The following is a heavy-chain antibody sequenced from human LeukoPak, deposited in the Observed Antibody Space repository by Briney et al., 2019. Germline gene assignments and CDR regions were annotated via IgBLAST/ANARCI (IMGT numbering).Heavy chain of an antibody. CDR2: IYYSGST. CDR1: GGSISNYY. D-gene: IGHD1-26*01. Sequence: SETLSLTCTVSGGSISNYYWSWIRQPPGKGLEWIGFIYYSGSTNYNPSLKSRVTISVDTSKNQFSLRLNSVTAADTAVYYCARDRGGTHSTDWFDPWGRGTLVTVSS. V-gene: IGHV4-59*01. CDR3: ARDRGGTHSTDWFDP. J-gene: IGHJ5*02.